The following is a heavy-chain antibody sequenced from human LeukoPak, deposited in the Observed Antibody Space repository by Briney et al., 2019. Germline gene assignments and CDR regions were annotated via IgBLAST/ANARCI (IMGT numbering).Heavy chain of an antibody. V-gene: IGHV3-23*01. J-gene: IGHJ4*02. CDR2: ISGSGDST. CDR1: GFTFSTYA. CDR3: AKGRTRWVKEEYDY. D-gene: IGHD2/OR15-2a*01. Sequence: GGSLRLSCAASGFTFSTYAMSWVRQAPGKGLEWVSAISGSGDSTYYADSVKGRFAMSRDNSKNTLSLQMNSLRAEDTAVYYCAKGRTRWVKEEYDYWGQGTLVTVSS.